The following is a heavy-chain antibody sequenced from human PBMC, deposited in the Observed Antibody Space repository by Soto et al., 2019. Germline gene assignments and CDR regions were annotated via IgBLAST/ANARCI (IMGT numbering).Heavy chain of an antibody. J-gene: IGHJ6*02. D-gene: IGHD2-21*02. CDR1: GGSFSGYS. CDR2: INHSGST. V-gene: IGHV4-34*01. Sequence: SETLSLTCAVYGGSFSGYSWSWIRQPPGKGLEWIGEINHSGSTNYNPSLKSRVTISVDTSKNQFSLKLSSVTAADTAVYYCARNFGGGDSDYYGMDVWGQGTTVTVSS. CDR3: ARNFGGGDSDYYGMDV.